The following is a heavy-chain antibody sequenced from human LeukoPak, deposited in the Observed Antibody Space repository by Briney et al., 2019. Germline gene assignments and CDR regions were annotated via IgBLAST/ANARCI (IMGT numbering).Heavy chain of an antibody. CDR2: IYYSGST. CDR1: GGSISSSSYY. V-gene: IGHV4-39*01. CDR3: ARPSRWDQLIDY. Sequence: SETLSLTCTVSGGSISSSSYYWGWIRQPPGKGLEWIGAIYYSGSTYYNPSLKSRVTISVDTSKNQFSLKLSSVTAADTAVYYCARPSRWDQLIDYWGQGTLVTVSS. J-gene: IGHJ4*02. D-gene: IGHD1-26*01.